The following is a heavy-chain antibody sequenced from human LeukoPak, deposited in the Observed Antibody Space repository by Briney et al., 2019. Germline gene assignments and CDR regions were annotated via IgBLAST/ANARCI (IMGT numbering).Heavy chain of an antibody. D-gene: IGHD2-2*01. CDR1: GWSFNDYY. CDR3: ARGQVPAARGYNWFDP. J-gene: IGHJ5*02. V-gene: IGHV4-34*01. Sequence: SETLSLTCAVYGWSFNDYYWNWIRQPPGKGPEWIGEINARGDTSYNPSLKSRVTISVDTSKKQFSLRLTSMIAADTALYYCARGQVPAARGYNWFDPWGQGTLVTVSS. CDR2: INARGDT.